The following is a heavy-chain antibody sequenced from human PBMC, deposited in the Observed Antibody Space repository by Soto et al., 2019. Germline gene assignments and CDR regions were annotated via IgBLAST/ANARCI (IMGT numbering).Heavy chain of an antibody. V-gene: IGHV2-5*02. CDR2: IYWDDDK. CDR3: AHRPIAAAGTRGWFDP. D-gene: IGHD6-13*01. CDR1: GFSLSTSGVG. Sequence: QITLKESGPTLVKPTQTLTLTCTFSGFSLSTSGVGVGWIRQPPGKALEWLALIYWDDDKRYSPSLKSRLTITKDTSKNQEVHTMTNMDPVDTATYYSAHRPIAAAGTRGWFDPWGQGTLVTVSS. J-gene: IGHJ5*02.